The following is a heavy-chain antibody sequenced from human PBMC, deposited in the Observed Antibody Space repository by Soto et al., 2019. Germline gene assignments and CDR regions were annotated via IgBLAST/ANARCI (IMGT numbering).Heavy chain of an antibody. J-gene: IGHJ5*02. V-gene: IGHV3-13*01. Sequence: EVQLVESGGGLVQPGGSLRLSCAASAFTFSSHDMPSVRQVTGKGLEWVSGIDSGGDAKYPASVKGRFTISRENAKNSLHLQMNSLRAGDTAVYYCARGGIRGVSWNWFDTWGQGTLVTVSS. CDR1: AFTFSSHD. CDR3: ARGGIRGVSWNWFDT. CDR2: IDSGGDA. D-gene: IGHD3-10*01.